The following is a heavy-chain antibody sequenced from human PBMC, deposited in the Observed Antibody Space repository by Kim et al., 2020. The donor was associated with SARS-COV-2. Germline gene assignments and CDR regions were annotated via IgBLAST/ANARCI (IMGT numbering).Heavy chain of an antibody. V-gene: IGHV3-23*01. CDR3: EASDF. J-gene: IGHJ4*02. CDR2: MSSRGIRT. Sequence: MSSRGIRTHYAASVKGRFTISRDNSKSTLFLQMSSLRAEDTAIYYCEASDFWGQGALVTVSS.